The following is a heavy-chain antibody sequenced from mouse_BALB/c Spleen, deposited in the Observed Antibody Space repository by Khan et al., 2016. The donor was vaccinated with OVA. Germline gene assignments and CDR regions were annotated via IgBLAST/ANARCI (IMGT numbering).Heavy chain of an antibody. CDR1: GYTFTSYW. CDR3: ATENYYGNSYYAMDY. J-gene: IGHJ4*01. V-gene: IGHV1S41*01. CDR2: IAPGSGST. Sequence: DLVKPGASVKLSCKASGYTFTSYWINWIKQRPGQGLECIGRIAPGSGSTYYNEIFKGKATLTVDTSSSTAYIQLSSLSSEDSAVYFVATENYYGNSYYAMDYWGQGTSVTVSS. D-gene: IGHD2-1*01.